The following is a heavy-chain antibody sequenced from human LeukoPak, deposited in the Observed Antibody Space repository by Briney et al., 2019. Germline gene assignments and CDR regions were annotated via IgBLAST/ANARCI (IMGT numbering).Heavy chain of an antibody. Sequence: ASETLSLTCAVFGGSLSDHDWSWIRQPPGKGLEWIGEINHRGATNYNPSLKSRVTLSLDTSKNQVSLKLNSLTAADTAVYYCARGKGDLSMIVMIVTAVEFYFDSWGPGTLVTVSS. CDR2: INHRGAT. V-gene: IGHV4-34*01. J-gene: IGHJ4*02. CDR1: GGSLSDHD. CDR3: ARGKGDLSMIVMIVTAVEFYFDS. D-gene: IGHD3-22*01.